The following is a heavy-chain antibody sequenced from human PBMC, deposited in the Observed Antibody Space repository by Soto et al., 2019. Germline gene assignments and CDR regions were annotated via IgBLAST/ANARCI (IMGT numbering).Heavy chain of an antibody. D-gene: IGHD3-3*01. J-gene: IGHJ1*01. CDR1: GFTFSSYA. CDR2: ISGSGGST. V-gene: IGHV3-23*01. CDR3: AKDLGVSSGTIFGVDKYFQH. Sequence: PGGSLRLSFAASGFTFSSYAMSWVRQAPGKGLEWVSAISGSGGSTYYADSVKGRFTISRDNSKNTLYLQMNSLRAEDTAVYYCAKDLGVSSGTIFGVDKYFQHWGQGTLVTVSS.